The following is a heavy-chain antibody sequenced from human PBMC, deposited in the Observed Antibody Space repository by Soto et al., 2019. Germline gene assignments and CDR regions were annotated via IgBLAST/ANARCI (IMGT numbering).Heavy chain of an antibody. CDR3: AKGLTGAPYYAMDV. V-gene: IGHV3-23*01. CDR1: GFTFSSYA. Sequence: EVQLLESGGGLVQPGGSLRLSCAASGFTFSSYAMSWVRQAPGKGLEWVSAITGSGGRTYYGDSVKGRFTISRDNSKNTLYLQMNSLRAEDTAVYYCAKGLTGAPYYAMDVWGQGTTVTVSS. D-gene: IGHD7-27*01. J-gene: IGHJ6*02. CDR2: ITGSGGRT.